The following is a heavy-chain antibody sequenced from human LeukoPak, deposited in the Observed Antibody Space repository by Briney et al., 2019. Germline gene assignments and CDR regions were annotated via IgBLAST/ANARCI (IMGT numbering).Heavy chain of an antibody. CDR3: ARVVGATGSSDY. CDR2: IYYIGST. Sequence: PSETLSLTCTVSGGSISSDYWSWIRQPPGKGLEWIGYIYYIGSTNYNPSLKSRITISVDTSKSHFSLKLSSVTAADTAVYYCARVVGATGSSDYWGQGTLFTVSS. CDR1: GGSISSDY. V-gene: IGHV4-59*01. D-gene: IGHD1-26*01. J-gene: IGHJ4*02.